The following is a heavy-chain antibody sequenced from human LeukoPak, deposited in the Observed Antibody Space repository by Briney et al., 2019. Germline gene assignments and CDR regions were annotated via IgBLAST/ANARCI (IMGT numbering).Heavy chain of an antibody. CDR2: IYYSGST. CDR3: AREVGTTGDFDY. D-gene: IGHD1-26*01. CDR1: GGSISSSSYY. Sequence: PSETLSLTCTVSGGSISSSSYYWGWIRQPPGKGLEWIGSIYYSGSTYYNPSLKSRATISVDTSKNQFSLKLSSVTAADTAVYYCAREVGTTGDFDYWGQGTLVTVSS. J-gene: IGHJ4*02. V-gene: IGHV4-39*07.